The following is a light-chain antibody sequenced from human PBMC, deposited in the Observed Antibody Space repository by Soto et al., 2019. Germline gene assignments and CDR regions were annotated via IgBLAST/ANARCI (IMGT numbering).Light chain of an antibody. V-gene: IGKV1-5*03. CDR2: KAS. CDR3: QHYDAYSTCT. CDR1: QTIRGY. J-gene: IGKJ1*01. Sequence: DIQMTQSPSTLSASVGDRVTITCRASQTIRGYLAWYQQKPGKAPKLLTYKASTLESGVPSRFRVSGSWTEFTLTICSLQPDDVVTYYYQHYDAYSTCTYGQGTKVYIK.